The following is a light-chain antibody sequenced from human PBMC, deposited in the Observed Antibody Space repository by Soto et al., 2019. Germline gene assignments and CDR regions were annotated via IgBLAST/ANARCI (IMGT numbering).Light chain of an antibody. V-gene: IGLV2-14*01. J-gene: IGLJ3*02. Sequence: QSVLTQPASVSGSPGQSVTISCTATTSDTGHYNYVSWYQQHPGKAPKLVIYEVSNRPLGVSSRYSGSKSGNTASLTISGLQAEDEADYYCSSYRSTITVFGGGTKLTVL. CDR1: TSDTGHYNY. CDR2: EVS. CDR3: SSYRSTITV.